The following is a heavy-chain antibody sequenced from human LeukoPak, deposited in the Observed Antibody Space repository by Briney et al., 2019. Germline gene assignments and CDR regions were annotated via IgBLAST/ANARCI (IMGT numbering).Heavy chain of an antibody. CDR2: IIPILEGI. V-gene: IGHV1-69*04. J-gene: IGHJ4*02. D-gene: IGHD3-16*02. Sequence: GASVKVSCKASGDTFSKYGISWVRQAPGQGLERMGRIIPILEGIDYAQKFQGRVSITADKSTSTAYMEVSSLKSEDTAVYYCARESLSATAIFDFWGRGTLVTVSS. CDR3: ARESLSATAIFDF. CDR1: GDTFSKYG.